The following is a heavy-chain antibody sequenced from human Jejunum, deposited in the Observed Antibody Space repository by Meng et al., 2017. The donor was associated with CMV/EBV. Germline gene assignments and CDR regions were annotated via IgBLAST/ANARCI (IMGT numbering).Heavy chain of an antibody. D-gene: IGHD6-13*01. V-gene: IGHV4-39*07. CDR3: ARDMGQQLVPVSFDY. Sequence: GGSISNSDYYWGWIRQPPGKGLEWIGSIFHSGNTYHNPSLQSRVTISVDTSKNQFSLRLTSVTAADTAVYYCARDMGQQLVPVSFDYWGQGTLVTVSS. CDR2: IFHSGNT. J-gene: IGHJ4*02. CDR1: GGSISNSDYY.